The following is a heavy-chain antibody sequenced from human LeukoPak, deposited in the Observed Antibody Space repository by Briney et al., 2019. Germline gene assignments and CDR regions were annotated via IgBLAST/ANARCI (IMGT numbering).Heavy chain of an antibody. CDR2: ISSSGTTI. Sequence: PGGSLRLSCAASGITLSSYEMNWVRQAPGKGLEWVSYISSSGTTIYYADSVKGRFTISRDNAKNSLYLQMNSLRAEDTAVYYCARVGVVVAATGNLWFDPWGQGTLVTVSS. V-gene: IGHV3-48*03. J-gene: IGHJ5*02. CDR1: GITLSSYE. CDR3: ARVGVVVAATGNLWFDP. D-gene: IGHD2-15*01.